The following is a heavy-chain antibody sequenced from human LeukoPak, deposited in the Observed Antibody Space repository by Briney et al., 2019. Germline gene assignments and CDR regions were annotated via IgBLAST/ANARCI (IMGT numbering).Heavy chain of an antibody. CDR3: AKRAPYSFDY. J-gene: IGHJ4*02. V-gene: IGHV3-23*01. Sequence: GGSLRLSCAASGFTFSAYGMSWVRQAPGKGLEWVSGINAGGGGTYYADSVKGQFTISRDNSKNTLYLQMNSLRVEDTAVYYCAKRAPYSFDYLGQGTLVTVPS. CDR2: INAGGGGT. CDR1: GFTFSAYG.